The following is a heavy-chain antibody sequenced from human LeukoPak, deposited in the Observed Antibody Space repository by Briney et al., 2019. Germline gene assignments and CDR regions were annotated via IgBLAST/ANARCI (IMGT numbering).Heavy chain of an antibody. D-gene: IGHD6-19*01. V-gene: IGHV1-8*01. CDR1: GYTFTSCD. CDR3: ARSPRQWLGPDYYHYMDV. CDR2: MNPNSGNT. Sequence: AAVKVSCKASGYTFTSCDINGVRQATGQGREWMGWMNPNSGNTGYAQKFQGRVTMTRNTSISTAYMELRSLRSEATAVYSCARSPRQWLGPDYYHYMDVWGKGTKVTISS. J-gene: IGHJ6*03.